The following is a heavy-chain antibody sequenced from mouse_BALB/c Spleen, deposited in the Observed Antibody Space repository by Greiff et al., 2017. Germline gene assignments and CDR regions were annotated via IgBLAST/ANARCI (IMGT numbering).Heavy chain of an antibody. CDR1: GYTFTDYW. J-gene: IGHJ4*01. V-gene: IGHV1-69*01. CDR3: ARSPAPENFYAMDY. Sequence: VQLQQPGAELVMPGASVKMSCKASGYTFTDYWMHWVKQRPGQGLEWIGAIDTSDSYTSYNQKFKGKATLTVDESSSTAYMQLSSLTSEASAVYYCARSPAPENFYAMDYWGQGTSVTVSS. CDR2: IDTSDSYT.